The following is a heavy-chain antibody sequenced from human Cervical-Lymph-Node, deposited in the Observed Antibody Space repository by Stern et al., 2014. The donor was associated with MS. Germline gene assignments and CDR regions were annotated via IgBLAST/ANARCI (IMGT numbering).Heavy chain of an antibody. J-gene: IGHJ4*02. Sequence: QVQLLQSGGGLVKPGGSLRLSCAASGFPFSDYYMNWIRQAPGRGLEWVSYISGSGDTIYYSDSVKGRFTISRDNAKNSLFLQMNSLRAEDTAVYYCAREIVVAGYWGQGTLVTVSS. CDR1: GFPFSDYY. CDR3: AREIVVAGY. CDR2: ISGSGDTI. V-gene: IGHV3-11*01. D-gene: IGHD6-13*01.